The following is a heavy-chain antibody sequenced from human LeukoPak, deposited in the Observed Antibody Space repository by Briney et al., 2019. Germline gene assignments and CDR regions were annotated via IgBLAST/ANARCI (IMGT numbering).Heavy chain of an antibody. Sequence: ASETLSLTCTVSGGSISSGSYYWSWIRQPAGKGLEWIGRIYTSGSTNYNPSLKSRVTISVDTSKNQFSLKLSSVTAADTAVYYCASTGYYGVAEHFQHWGQGTLVTVSS. D-gene: IGHD3-10*01. J-gene: IGHJ1*01. CDR3: ASTGYYGVAEHFQH. CDR2: IYTSGST. V-gene: IGHV4-61*02. CDR1: GGSISSGSYY.